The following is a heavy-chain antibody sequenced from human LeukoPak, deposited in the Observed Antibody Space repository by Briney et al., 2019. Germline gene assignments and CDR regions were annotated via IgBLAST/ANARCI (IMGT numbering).Heavy chain of an antibody. CDR3: ARVGDSSSSDIDY. Sequence: PSETLSLTCTVSGGSISSYYWSWIRQPPGKGLEWIGSINYSGNTFYNPSLKSRVTISVDTSKNQFSLKLSSVTAADTAVYYCARVGDSSSSDIDYWGQGTLVTVSS. D-gene: IGHD6-6*01. J-gene: IGHJ4*02. CDR2: INYSGNT. CDR1: GGSISSYY. V-gene: IGHV4-59*04.